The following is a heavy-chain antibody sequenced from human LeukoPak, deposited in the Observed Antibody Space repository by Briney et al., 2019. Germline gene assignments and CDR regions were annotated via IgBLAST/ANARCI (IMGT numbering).Heavy chain of an antibody. CDR2: IKEDGSAK. CDR1: GFTYSTYW. D-gene: IGHD5-12*01. J-gene: IGHJ4*02. Sequence: GGSLRLSCADSGFTYSTYWMSWVRQAQGKGLEWVANIKEDGSAKYSVDSVKGRFTISRDNAKNTLYLQMNSLRAEDTAVYYCARDSPGYGAYDLGWGQGTLVTVSS. V-gene: IGHV3-7*04. CDR3: ARDSPGYGAYDLG.